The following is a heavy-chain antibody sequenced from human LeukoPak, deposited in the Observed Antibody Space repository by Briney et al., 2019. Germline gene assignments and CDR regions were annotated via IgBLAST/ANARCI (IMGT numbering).Heavy chain of an antibody. V-gene: IGHV1-18*01. Sequence: ASVKVSCKASGYTFTSYDMSWVRQAPGQGLEWVSCISRYNGNTYYAHNLQGRFTMSTDTATNTVYMEMRSLRSDDTAVYYCAREAYCSSTSCYYGDYYYYYYYMDVWGKGTTVTVSS. D-gene: IGHD2-2*01. CDR3: AREAYCSSTSCYYGDYYYYYYYMDV. CDR2: ISRYNGNT. J-gene: IGHJ6*03. CDR1: GYTFTSYD.